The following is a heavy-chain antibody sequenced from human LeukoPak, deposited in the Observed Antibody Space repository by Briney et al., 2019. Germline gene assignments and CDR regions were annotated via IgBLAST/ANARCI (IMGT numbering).Heavy chain of an antibody. D-gene: IGHD2-15*01. V-gene: IGHV1-2*06. Sequence: ASVKVSCKASGYTFTGYYMRWVRQAPGQGLEWMGRINPNSGGTNYAQKFQGRVTMTRDTSISTAYMELSRLRSDDTAVYYCARDLGYCSGGSCYYQMYYYGMDVWGQGTTVTVSS. CDR1: GYTFTGYY. CDR3: ARDLGYCSGGSCYYQMYYYGMDV. J-gene: IGHJ6*02. CDR2: INPNSGGT.